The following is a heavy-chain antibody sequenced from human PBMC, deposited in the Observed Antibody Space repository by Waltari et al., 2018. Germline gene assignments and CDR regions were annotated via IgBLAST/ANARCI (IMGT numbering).Heavy chain of an antibody. CDR1: GFTFSSYA. J-gene: IGHJ4*02. CDR3: ATVDIAARLDFDY. V-gene: IGHV3-23*03. CDR2: IYSGGST. Sequence: EVQLLESGGGLVQPGGSLRLSCAASGFTFSSYAMSWVRQAPGKGLEWVSVIYSGGSTYYAGSWKGRFTTARDNSRNSLDLQMSSVRAEDTAVYYCATVDIAARLDFDYWGQGTRVTVSS. D-gene: IGHD6-6*01.